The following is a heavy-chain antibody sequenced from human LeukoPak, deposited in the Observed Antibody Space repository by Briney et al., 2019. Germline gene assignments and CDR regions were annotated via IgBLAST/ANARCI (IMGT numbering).Heavy chain of an antibody. CDR3: ARGYSSGGTCYLVDNWLDP. Sequence: ASVKVSCKASGYTLTAYYIYWVRQAPGQGLEWMGRINPNSGGTDYAQNFQGRVTMTRDTSISTAYMELSRLRSDDTAVYYCARGYSSGGTCYLVDNWLDPWGQGTLVPVSS. CDR2: INPNSGGT. J-gene: IGHJ5*02. D-gene: IGHD2-15*01. V-gene: IGHV1-2*06. CDR1: GYTLTAYY.